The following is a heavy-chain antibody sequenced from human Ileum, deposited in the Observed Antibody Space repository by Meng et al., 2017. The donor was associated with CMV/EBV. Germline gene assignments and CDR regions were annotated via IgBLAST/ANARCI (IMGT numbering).Heavy chain of an antibody. CDR1: GFTFSSYS. D-gene: IGHD4-23*01. Sequence: GESLKISCAASGFTFSSYSMNWVRQAPGKGLEWVSSISSSSSYIYYADSVKGRFTISRDNAKNSLYLQMNSLRAEDTAVYYCARHRVMVVTGGNYYYYGMDVWGQGTRVTVSS. CDR2: ISSSSSYI. J-gene: IGHJ6*02. CDR3: ARHRVMVVTGGNYYYYGMDV. V-gene: IGHV3-21*01.